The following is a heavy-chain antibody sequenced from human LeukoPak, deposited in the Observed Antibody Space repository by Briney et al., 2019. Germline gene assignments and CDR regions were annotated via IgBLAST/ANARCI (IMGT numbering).Heavy chain of an antibody. CDR2: VSGSGGSS. V-gene: IGHV3-23*01. CDR1: GFSFSTYG. CDR3: AKDHHYDSSDYGRYYYYGMDV. D-gene: IGHD3-22*01. Sequence: GGSLRLSCAASGFSFSTYGMSWVRQAPGKGLEWVSSVSGSGGSSYYGDSVKGRLTISRDNSKNTLYLQMNSLRVEDTAEYYCAKDHHYDSSDYGRYYYYGMDVWGQGTTVTVSS. J-gene: IGHJ6*02.